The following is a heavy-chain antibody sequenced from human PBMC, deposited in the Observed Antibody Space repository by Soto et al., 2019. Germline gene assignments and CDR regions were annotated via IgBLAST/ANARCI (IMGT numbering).Heavy chain of an antibody. D-gene: IGHD6-6*01. CDR2: ISAASGAT. J-gene: IGHJ4*02. Sequence: EVQLLESGGGLVQPGGSLRLSCAASGFTFSSYAMSWVRQAPGKGLEWVSSISAASGATYYPDSVKGRFTISRDNSETTLYLQMNSLRAEDTARYYCAKDWGGGSSKEYFDYWGQGTLVTVSS. CDR3: AKDWGGGSSKEYFDY. CDR1: GFTFSSYA. V-gene: IGHV3-23*01.